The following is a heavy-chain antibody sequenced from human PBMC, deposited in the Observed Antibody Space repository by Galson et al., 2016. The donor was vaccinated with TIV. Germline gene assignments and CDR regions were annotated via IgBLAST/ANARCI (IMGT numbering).Heavy chain of an antibody. Sequence: ETLSLTCAVSSYFIRDGYFWGWIRQPPGKGLEWIGSIFHSGTTYYNPSLTSRVTISVDTSKNQFSLNLRSVTAADTAVYYCARLDVGGYPGDFDYWGQGILVTVSS. V-gene: IGHV4-38-2*01. CDR1: SYFIRDGYF. CDR3: ARLDVGGYPGDFDY. J-gene: IGHJ4*02. CDR2: IFHSGTT. D-gene: IGHD1-26*01.